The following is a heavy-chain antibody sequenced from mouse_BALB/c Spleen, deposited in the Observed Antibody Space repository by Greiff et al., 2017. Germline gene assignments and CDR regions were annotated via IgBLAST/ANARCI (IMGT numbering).Heavy chain of an antibody. CDR2: IWAGGST. D-gene: IGHD1-1*01. J-gene: IGHJ4*01. CDR3: ARFYYYGSSYAMDY. V-gene: IGHV2-9*02. CDR1: GFSLTSYG. Sequence: VKLVESGPGLVAPSQSLSITCTVSGFSLTSYGVHWVRQPPGKGLEWLGVIWAGGSTNYNSALMSRLSISKDNSKSQVFLKMNSLQTDDTAMYYCARFYYYGSSYAMDYWGQGTSVTVSS.